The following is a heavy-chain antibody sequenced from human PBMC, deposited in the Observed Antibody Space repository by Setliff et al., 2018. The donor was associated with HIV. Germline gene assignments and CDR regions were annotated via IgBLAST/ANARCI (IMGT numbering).Heavy chain of an antibody. J-gene: IGHJ4*01. CDR3: ARLAEDYYDSGTWEVDY. D-gene: IGHD3-10*01. V-gene: IGHV4-4*09. Sequence: SETLTLTCSVSGRSIDDSYWSWIRQSPGKGLEWIGFIKTSGRTNYKPSLKSRVTISLDTSKNQFSLRLNSVTATDTAVYYCARLAEDYYDSGTWEVDYWAHGTLVTVS. CDR2: IKTSGRT. CDR1: GRSIDDSY.